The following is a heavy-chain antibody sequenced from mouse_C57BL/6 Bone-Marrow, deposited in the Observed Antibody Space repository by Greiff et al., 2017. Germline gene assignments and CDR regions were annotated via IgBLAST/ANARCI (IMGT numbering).Heavy chain of an antibody. CDR3: ARRGDRLNYFDY. CDR2: INPSTGGT. Sequence: VQLQQSGPELVKPGASVKISCKASGYSFTGYYMNWVKQSPEKSLEWIGEINPSTGGTTYNQKFKAKATLTVDKSSSTAYMQLKSLTSEDSAVYYCARRGDRLNYFDYWGQGTTLTVSS. V-gene: IGHV1-42*01. J-gene: IGHJ2*01. D-gene: IGHD2-4*01. CDR1: GYSFTGYY.